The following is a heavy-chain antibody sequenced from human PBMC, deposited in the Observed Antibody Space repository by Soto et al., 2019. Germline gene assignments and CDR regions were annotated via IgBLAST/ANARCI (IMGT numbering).Heavy chain of an antibody. V-gene: IGHV3-23*01. CDR3: AKEGAIFGVAYPIGYYYGMDV. CDR2: ISGSGGST. CDR1: GFTFSSYA. Sequence: GGSLRLSCAASGFTFSSYAMSWVRQAPGKGLEWVSAISGSGGSTYYADSVKGRFTISRDNSKNTLYLQMNSLRAEDEAVYYCAKEGAIFGVAYPIGYYYGMDVWGQGTTVTVSS. J-gene: IGHJ6*02. D-gene: IGHD3-3*01.